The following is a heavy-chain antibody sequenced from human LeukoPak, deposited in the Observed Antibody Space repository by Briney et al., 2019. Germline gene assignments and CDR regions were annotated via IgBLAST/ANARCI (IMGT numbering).Heavy chain of an antibody. J-gene: IGHJ4*02. CDR3: ARQTATTTFDY. D-gene: IGHD1/OR15-1a*01. CDR2: IYPTDSDT. Sequence: GESLKISCKGSGYRFSSYWITWVRQMPGKGLEWMGIIYPTDSDTKYSPSFQGQVTISADKSITTAYLQWSSLQASDTAMYYCARQTATTTFDYWGQGTLVTVSS. CDR1: GYRFSSYW. V-gene: IGHV5-51*01.